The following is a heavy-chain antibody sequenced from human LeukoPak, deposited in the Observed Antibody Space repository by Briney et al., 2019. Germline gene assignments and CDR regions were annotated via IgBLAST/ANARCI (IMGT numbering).Heavy chain of an antibody. V-gene: IGHV4-34*01. D-gene: IGHD1-26*01. Sequence: SETLSLTCAVYGGSFNSYYWSWIRQAPGKGLEWIGEINHGGSTNYNPSLTSRVTISVDTSKKQVSLTLSSVTAADTAVYYCARGSGSYYHIDYWGQGTLVTVSS. CDR2: INHGGST. J-gene: IGHJ4*02. CDR1: GGSFNSYY. CDR3: ARGSGSYYHIDY.